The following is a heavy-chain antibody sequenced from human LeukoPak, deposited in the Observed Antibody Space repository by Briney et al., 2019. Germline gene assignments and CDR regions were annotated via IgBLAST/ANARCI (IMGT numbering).Heavy chain of an antibody. CDR1: GLTFSSYW. V-gene: IGHV3-7*01. CDR2: IKQDGSEK. J-gene: IGHJ4*02. D-gene: IGHD1-14*01. CDR3: TRVEPTKSDDC. Sequence: GGSLRLSCAASGLTFSSYWMSWVRQAPGKGLEWVANIKQDGSEKHYADSVKGRFTISRDNVENSLYLEMNSLTDDDTALYYCTRVEPTKSDDCWGQGTLVTVSS.